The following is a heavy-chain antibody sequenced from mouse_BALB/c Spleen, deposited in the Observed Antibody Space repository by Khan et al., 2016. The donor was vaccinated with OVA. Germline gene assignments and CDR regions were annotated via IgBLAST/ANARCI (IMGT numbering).Heavy chain of an antibody. CDR3: VRDGAYHRNDGWFAY. CDR1: GYTFTSYT. CDR2: INPSNGYT. Sequence: VQLQQSGAELARPGASVKMSCKASGYTFTSYTIHWIKERPGQGLEWIGYINPSNGYTNYNQKFKDKATLTTDTSSTTAYLQLSSLTSDDSAVYNGVRDGAYHRNDGWFAYWGQGTLVTVSA. J-gene: IGHJ3*01. D-gene: IGHD2-14*01. V-gene: IGHV1-4*01.